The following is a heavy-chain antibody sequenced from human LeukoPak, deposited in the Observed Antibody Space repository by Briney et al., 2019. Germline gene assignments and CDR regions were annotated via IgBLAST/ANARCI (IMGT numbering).Heavy chain of an antibody. J-gene: IGHJ4*02. CDR3: ARVPYDSTGYYFDY. CDR2: IHYSGNI. D-gene: IGHD3-22*01. Sequence: PSETLSLTCTVSGGSISSYYWSWIRQPPGKGLEWIGYIHYSGNINYNPSLRSRVTISVDTSKNQFSLKLSSVTAADTAVYYCARVPYDSTGYYFDYWGQGTLVTVSS. CDR1: GGSISSYY. V-gene: IGHV4-59*01.